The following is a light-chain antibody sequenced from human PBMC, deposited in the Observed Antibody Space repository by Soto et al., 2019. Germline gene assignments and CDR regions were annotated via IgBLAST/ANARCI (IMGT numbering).Light chain of an antibody. Sequence: VVLTQSPLSLPVTLGQPASISCRSSHSLVYSDGNTYLNCFLQRPGQSPRRLIYKVCKRASGVPDSLSGSGSGIDFTLKIRGVEAEDVEIYSCTRAFGQRTQVDIK. CDR3: TRA. V-gene: IGKV2-30*01. CDR2: KVC. J-gene: IGKJ1*01. CDR1: HSLVYSDGNTY.